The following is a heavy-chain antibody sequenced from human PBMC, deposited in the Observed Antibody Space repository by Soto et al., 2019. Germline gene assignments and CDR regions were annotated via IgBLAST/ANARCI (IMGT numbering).Heavy chain of an antibody. D-gene: IGHD3-9*01. J-gene: IGHJ4*02. CDR1: GFTFSSYG. CDR2: ISYDGSNK. CDR3: AKVLYYDIFNPPDY. V-gene: IGHV3-30*18. Sequence: GGSLRLSCAASGFTFSSYGMHWVRQAPGKGLEWVAVISYDGSNKYYADSVKGRFTISRDNSKNTLYLQMNSLRAEDTAVYYCAKVLYYDIFNPPDYWGQGTLVTVSS.